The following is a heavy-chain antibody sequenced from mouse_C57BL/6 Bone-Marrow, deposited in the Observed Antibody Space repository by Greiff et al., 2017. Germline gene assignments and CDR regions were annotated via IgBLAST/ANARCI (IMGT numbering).Heavy chain of an antibody. CDR1: GYTFTDYN. CDR2: INPNNGGT. CDR3: ARVGGWSSWFAY. V-gene: IGHV1-18*01. J-gene: IGHJ3*01. D-gene: IGHD2-3*01. Sequence: VQLKQSGPELVKPGASVKIPCKASGYTFTDYNMDWVKQSHGKSLEWIGDINPNNGGTIYNQKFTGKATLTVDKSSSTAYMALRSLTSEDTAVYYCARVGGWSSWFAYWGQGTLVTVSA.